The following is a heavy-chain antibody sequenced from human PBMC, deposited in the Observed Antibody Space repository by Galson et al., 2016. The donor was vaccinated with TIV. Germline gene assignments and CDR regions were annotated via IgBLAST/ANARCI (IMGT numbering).Heavy chain of an antibody. CDR1: GDIFSYHY. D-gene: IGHD2-21*02. J-gene: IGHJ6*02. Sequence: SVKVSCKASGDIFSYHYLNWVRQAPGQGLEWMGLINPNGGGTTYAQKFQGRITMTMDTSTNTVYVELRSLTSEDTAVYYCATIRACGGDCYYSDFWGQGTTVTVSS. CDR3: ATIRACGGDCYYSDF. V-gene: IGHV1-46*01. CDR2: INPNGGGT.